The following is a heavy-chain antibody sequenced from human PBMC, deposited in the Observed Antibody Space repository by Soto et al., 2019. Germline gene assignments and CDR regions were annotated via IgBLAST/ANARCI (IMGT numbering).Heavy chain of an antibody. Sequence: SETLSLTCAVSGGSICSSNWWSWVRQPPGKGLEWIGEIYHSGSTNYNPSLKSRVTISVDKSKNQFSLKLSSVTAADTAVYYCARLEQQLVRGLRPWGQGTLVS. V-gene: IGHV4-4*02. J-gene: IGHJ5*02. CDR1: GGSICSSNW. CDR2: IYHSGST. D-gene: IGHD6-13*01. CDR3: ARLEQQLVRGLRP.